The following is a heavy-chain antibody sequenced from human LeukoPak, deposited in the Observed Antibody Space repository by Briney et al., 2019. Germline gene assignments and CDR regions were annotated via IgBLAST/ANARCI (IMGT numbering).Heavy chain of an antibody. V-gene: IGHV3-23*01. D-gene: IGHD6-19*01. CDR3: AKRVADTGDLYDY. CDR1: GFTFSNYA. Sequence: GGSLRLSCAASGFTFSNYAMSWVRQAPGKRLAWVSTISGSGGGTYYADSVKGRFTISRDNSKNTLYLQINNLRAEDTAIYYCAKRVADTGDLYDYWGQGTLVTVSS. CDR2: ISGSGGGT. J-gene: IGHJ4*02.